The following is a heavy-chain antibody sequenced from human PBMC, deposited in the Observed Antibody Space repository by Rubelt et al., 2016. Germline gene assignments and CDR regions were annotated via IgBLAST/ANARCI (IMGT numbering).Heavy chain of an antibody. CDR1: GYTFTSYG. V-gene: IGHV1-18*01. Sequence: QVQLVQSGAEVKKPGSSVKVSCKASGYTFTSYGISWVRQAPGQGLEWMGWISAYNGNTNYAQKLQGRVTMITDTSTSTAYMELRSLRSDDTAVYYCARDVVGEQPELALEDAFDIWGQGTMVTVSS. D-gene: IGHD3-16*01. CDR3: ARDVVGEQPELALEDAFDI. CDR2: ISAYNGNT. J-gene: IGHJ3*02.